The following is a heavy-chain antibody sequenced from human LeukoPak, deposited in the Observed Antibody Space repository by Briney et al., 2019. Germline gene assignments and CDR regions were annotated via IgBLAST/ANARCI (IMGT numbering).Heavy chain of an antibody. J-gene: IGHJ6*02. V-gene: IGHV4-34*01. CDR3: ARGTSYSGAIFGVVISDYYYYYGMDV. CDR1: GGSFSGYY. CDR2: ISHSGST. Sequence: SETLSLTCAVYGGSFSGYYWSWIRQPPGKGLEWIGEISHSGSTNYNPSLKSRVTISVDTSKNQFSLKLSSVTAADTAVYYCARGTSYSGAIFGVVISDYYYYYGMDVWGQGTTVTVSS. D-gene: IGHD3-3*02.